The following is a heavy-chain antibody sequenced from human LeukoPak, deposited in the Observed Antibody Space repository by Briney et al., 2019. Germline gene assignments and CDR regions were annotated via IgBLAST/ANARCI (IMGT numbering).Heavy chain of an antibody. J-gene: IGHJ4*02. CDR3: AREGGPYRPLDY. CDR1: GFTVSSNY. CDR2: VHLSGRT. Sequence: GSLRLSCAASGFTVSSNYMSWVRQAPGKGLEWIGEVHLSGRTNYNPSLESRVTMSVDMSENHISLKLTSVTAADTAVYYCAREGGPYRPLDYSGQGTLVTVSS. V-gene: IGHV4-4*02.